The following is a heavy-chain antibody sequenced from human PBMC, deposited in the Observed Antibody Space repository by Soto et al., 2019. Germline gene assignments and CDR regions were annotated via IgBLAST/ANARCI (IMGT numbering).Heavy chain of an antibody. Sequence: SLRLSCASSGFNFRTFTMHWVRQAPGKGLEWVAGISYDGINAYYADSVKGRFAISRDNSKNTVSLQINSLRPADTAAYYCAKDGVNYASLSPVDYWGQGTLVTVS. J-gene: IGHJ4*02. D-gene: IGHD2-2*01. CDR3: AKDGVNYASLSPVDY. V-gene: IGHV3-30*09. CDR1: GFNFRTFT. CDR2: ISYDGINA.